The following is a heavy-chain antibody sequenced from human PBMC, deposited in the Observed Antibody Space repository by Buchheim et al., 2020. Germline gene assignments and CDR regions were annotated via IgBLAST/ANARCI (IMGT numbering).Heavy chain of an antibody. Sequence: QVQLQESGPGLVKPSQTLSLTCTVSGGSISSGGYYWSWIRQHPGKGLEWIGYIYYSGSTYYNPSLKSRVTISVETSKNQFSLKLSSVTAADTAVYYCARDPGIVVPAATDPGDSYYYYYGMDVWGQGTT. CDR2: IYYSGST. J-gene: IGHJ6*02. CDR3: ARDPGIVVPAATDPGDSYYYYYGMDV. V-gene: IGHV4-31*03. CDR1: GGSISSGGYY. D-gene: IGHD2-2*01.